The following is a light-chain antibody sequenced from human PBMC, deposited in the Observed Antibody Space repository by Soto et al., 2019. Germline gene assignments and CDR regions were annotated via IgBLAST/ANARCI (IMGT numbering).Light chain of an antibody. V-gene: IGKV3-11*01. J-gene: IGKJ4*01. CDR1: QSVSNY. CDR3: QQRSNWPPLT. Sequence: EIVLTQSPATLSLSPGERATLSCRASQSVSNYLVWYQQKAGQAPRLLIYDASNRATGIPARFSCSGSGTDFTLTISSQEPEDFAVYYCQQRSNWPPLTCGGGTKVEIK. CDR2: DAS.